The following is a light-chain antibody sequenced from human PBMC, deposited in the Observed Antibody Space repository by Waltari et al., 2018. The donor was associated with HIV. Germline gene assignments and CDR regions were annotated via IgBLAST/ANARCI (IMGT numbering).Light chain of an antibody. Sequence: QLMLTQSPSASASLGGSVTLTCTLASGHSRYGIGWHQQQPEKGPRFLMRVKYDGSHIKGDGMHDRFSGSGSGAERYLTISSLRSEDEADYDCQTWGAGDHVFGGGTKLTVL. J-gene: IGLJ2*01. V-gene: IGLV4-69*02. CDR3: QTWGAGDHV. CDR2: VKYDGSH. CDR1: SGHSRYG.